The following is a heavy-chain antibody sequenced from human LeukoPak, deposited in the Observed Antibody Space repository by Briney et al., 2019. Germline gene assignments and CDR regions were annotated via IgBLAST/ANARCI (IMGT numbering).Heavy chain of an antibody. CDR3: ASEGVAAAAYYYYGMDV. V-gene: IGHV3-23*01. CDR2: ISGSGGST. D-gene: IGHD6-13*01. J-gene: IGHJ6*02. CDR1: GFTFSSYA. Sequence: GGSLRLSCAAAGFTFSSYAMSWVRQAPGKGLEWVSAISGSGGSTYYADSVKGRFTISRDNSKNTLYLQMNSLRAEDTAVYYCASEGVAAAAYYYYGMDVWGQGTMVTVSS.